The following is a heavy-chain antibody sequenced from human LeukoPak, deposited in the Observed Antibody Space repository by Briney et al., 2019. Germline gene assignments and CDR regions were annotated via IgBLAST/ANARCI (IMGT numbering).Heavy chain of an antibody. CDR3: ARYTLDC. J-gene: IGHJ4*02. CDR1: VFTVSNDC. V-gene: IGHV3-53*01. CDR2: IYSGGST. Sequence: GGSLRLSCAASVFTVSNDCISGVRQAPGKGLEWVPVIYSGGSTKYADSVKARFTISKDNAKNTVYLQMNSLRADDTDVYYCARYTLDCWLQRALLTVSS.